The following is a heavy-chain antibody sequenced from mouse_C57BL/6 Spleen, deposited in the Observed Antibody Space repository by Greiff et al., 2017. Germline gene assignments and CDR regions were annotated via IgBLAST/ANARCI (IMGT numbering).Heavy chain of an antibody. CDR3: AREDGNLDY. V-gene: IGHV3-6*01. CDR2: ISYDGSN. CDR1: GYSITSGYY. Sequence: EVKLEESGPGLVKPSQSLSLTCSVTGYSITSGYYWNWIRQFPGNKLEWMGYISYDGSNNYNPSLKNRISITRDTSKNQFFLKLNSVTTEDTATYYCAREDGNLDYWGQGTTLTVSS. D-gene: IGHD2-1*01. J-gene: IGHJ2*01.